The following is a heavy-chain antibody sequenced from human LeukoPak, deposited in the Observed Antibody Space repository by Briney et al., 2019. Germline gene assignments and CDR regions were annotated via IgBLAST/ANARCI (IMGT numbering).Heavy chain of an antibody. V-gene: IGHV1-69*04. CDR2: IIPILGIA. CDR3: ASLPDGEYYYYYMDV. Sequence: GASVKVSCKASGGTFSSYAISWVRQAPGQGLEWMGRIIPILGIANYAQKFQGRVTITADKSTSTAYMELSSLRSEDTAVYYCASLPDGEYYYYYMDVWGKGTTVTVSS. J-gene: IGHJ6*03. D-gene: IGHD3-10*01. CDR1: GGTFSSYA.